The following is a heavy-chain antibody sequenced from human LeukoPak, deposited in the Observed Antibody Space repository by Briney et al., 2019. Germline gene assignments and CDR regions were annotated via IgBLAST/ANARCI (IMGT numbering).Heavy chain of an antibody. D-gene: IGHD4-17*01. CDR2: INHSGST. J-gene: IGHJ5*02. CDR3: ARDYDYGDYNWFDP. CDR1: GGSFSGYY. V-gene: IGHV4-34*01. Sequence: SETLSLTCAVYGGSFSGYYWSWIRQPPGKGLEWIGEINHSGSTNYNPSLKSRVTISVDTSKNQFSLKLSSVTAADTAVYYCARDYDYGDYNWFDPWGQGTLVTVSS.